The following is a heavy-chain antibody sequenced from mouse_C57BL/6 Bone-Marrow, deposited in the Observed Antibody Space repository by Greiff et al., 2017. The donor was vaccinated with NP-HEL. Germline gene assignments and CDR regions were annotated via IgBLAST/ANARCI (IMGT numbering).Heavy chain of an antibody. CDR2: ISAGGSCT. V-gene: IGHV5-4*01. D-gene: IGHD2-4*01. Sequence: EVHLVESGGGLVKPGGSLKLSCAASGFTFSSYAMPWVRQTPGKRLEWVATISAGGSCTYYPDNVKGRFTISRDNAKNNLYLQMSHLKSEDTAMYYCARGGGADYAWFAYWGQGTLVTVSA. J-gene: IGHJ3*01. CDR3: ARGGGADYAWFAY. CDR1: GFTFSSYA.